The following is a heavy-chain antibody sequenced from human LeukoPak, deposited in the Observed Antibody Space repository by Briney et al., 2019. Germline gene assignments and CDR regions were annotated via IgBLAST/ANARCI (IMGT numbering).Heavy chain of an antibody. D-gene: IGHD3-3*01. V-gene: IGHV3-23*01. CDR1: GFTFISFS. CDR2: ISASAGSS. CDR3: AKDRNIRSLEWSFDY. Sequence: GSLGLSLAPLGFTFISFSMSWVRPAPGKGVGGGSAISASAGSSYYADSVKGRFTISRDNSKNTLYLQMNSLRAEDTAVYYCAKDRNIRSLEWSFDYWGQGTLVTVSS. J-gene: IGHJ4*02.